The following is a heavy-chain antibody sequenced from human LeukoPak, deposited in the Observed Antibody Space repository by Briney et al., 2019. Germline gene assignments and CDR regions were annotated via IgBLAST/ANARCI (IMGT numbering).Heavy chain of an antibody. CDR2: IYPGDSDT. V-gene: IGHV5-51*01. CDR1: GYSFTSYW. CDR3: ARRAYYYDSSGPTHWYFDL. Sequence: GESLKISCKGSGYSFTSYWIGWVRQMPGKGLEWMGIIYPGDSDTRYSPSFQGHVTISADKSISTAYLQWSSLKASDTAMYYCARRAYYYDSSGPTHWYFDLWGRGTLVTVSS. D-gene: IGHD3-22*01. J-gene: IGHJ2*01.